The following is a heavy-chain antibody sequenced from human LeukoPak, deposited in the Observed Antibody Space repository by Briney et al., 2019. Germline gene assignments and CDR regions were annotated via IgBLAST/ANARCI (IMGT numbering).Heavy chain of an antibody. Sequence: ASVKVSCKASGYTFTSYGISWVRQAPGQGLEWMGWISAYNGNTNYAQKLQGRVTMTTDTSTSTAYMELRSLRSDDTAVYYCASDRLWFGELLILGYWGQGTLVTVSS. D-gene: IGHD3-10*01. V-gene: IGHV1-18*01. CDR2: ISAYNGNT. J-gene: IGHJ4*02. CDR3: ASDRLWFGELLILGY. CDR1: GYTFTSYG.